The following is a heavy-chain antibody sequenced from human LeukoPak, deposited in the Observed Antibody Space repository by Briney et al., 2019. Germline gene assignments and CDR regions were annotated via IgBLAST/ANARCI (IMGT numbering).Heavy chain of an antibody. CDR2: ISSSSSYI. Sequence: GGSLRLSCAASGFTFSSYSMNWVRQTPGKGLEWVSSISSSSSYIYYADSVKGRFTISRDNAKNSLYLQMNSLRAGDTAVYYCARDNIAVAGIPNYWGQGTLVTVSS. J-gene: IGHJ4*02. V-gene: IGHV3-21*01. D-gene: IGHD6-19*01. CDR3: ARDNIAVAGIPNY. CDR1: GFTFSSYS.